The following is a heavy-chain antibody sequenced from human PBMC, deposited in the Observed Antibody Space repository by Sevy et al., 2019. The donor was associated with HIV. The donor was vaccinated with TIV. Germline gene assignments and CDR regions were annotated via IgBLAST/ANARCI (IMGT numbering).Heavy chain of an antibody. CDR1: GSTFKNYA. D-gene: IGHD3-22*01. V-gene: IGHV1-69*13. CDR2: IIPILGTT. J-gene: IGHJ4*02. Sequence: ASVKVSCKASGSTFKNYAISWVRQAPGQGLEWMGEIIPILGTTNYAQTFQDRVTITADESTSTVYMELSSLRSEDTAVYYCARGITLIVGGGYCVDDWGQGTLVTVSS. CDR3: ARGITLIVGGGYCVDD.